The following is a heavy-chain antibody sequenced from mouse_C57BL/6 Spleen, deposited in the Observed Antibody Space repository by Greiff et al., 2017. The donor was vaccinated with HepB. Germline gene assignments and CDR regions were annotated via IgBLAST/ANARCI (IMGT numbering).Heavy chain of an antibody. CDR2: ISNGGGST. CDR1: GFTFSDYY. CDR3: ARRGEKGLDY. D-gene: IGHD3-3*01. V-gene: IGHV5-12*01. J-gene: IGHJ2*01. Sequence: EVKLMESGGGLVQPGGSLKLSCAASGFTFSDYYMYWVRQTPEKRLEWVAYISNGGGSTYYPDTVKGRFPISRDNAKNTLYLQMSRLKYEDTAMYYCARRGEKGLDYWGQGTTLTVSS.